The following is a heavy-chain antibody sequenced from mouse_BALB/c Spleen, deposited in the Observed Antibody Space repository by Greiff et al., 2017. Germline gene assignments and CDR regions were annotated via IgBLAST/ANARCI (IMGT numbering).Heavy chain of an antibody. CDR3: TRDLGLRPAWFAY. D-gene: IGHD2-4*01. CDR2: INPSNGGT. V-gene: IGHV1S81*02. Sequence: VQLQQPGAELVKPGASVKLSCKASGYTFTSYYMYWVKQRPGQGLEWIGGINPSNGGTNFNEKFKSKATLTVDKSSSTAYMQLSSLTSEDSAVYYCTRDLGLRPAWFAYWGQGTLVTVSA. CDR1: GYTFTSYY. J-gene: IGHJ3*01.